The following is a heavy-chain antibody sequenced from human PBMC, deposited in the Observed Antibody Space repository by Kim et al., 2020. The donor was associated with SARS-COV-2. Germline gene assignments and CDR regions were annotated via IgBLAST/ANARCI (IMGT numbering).Heavy chain of an antibody. Sequence: GGSLRLSCAASGFTFSSYGMHWVRQAPGKGLEWVAVISYDGSNKYYADSVKGRFTISRDNSKNTLYLQMNSLRAEDTAVYYCAKDHDSSSSWYWGVSWSHHAKGGFDYWGQGTLVTVSS. CDR3: AKDHDSSSSWYWGVSWSHHAKGGFDY. D-gene: IGHD6-13*01. CDR2: ISYDGSNK. J-gene: IGHJ4*02. CDR1: GFTFSSYG. V-gene: IGHV3-30*18.